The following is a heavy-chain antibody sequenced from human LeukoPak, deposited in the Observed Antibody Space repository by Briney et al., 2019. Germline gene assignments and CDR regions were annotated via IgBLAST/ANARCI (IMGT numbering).Heavy chain of an antibody. Sequence: ASVKVSCKASGYAFTGYYMHWVRQAPGQGLEWMGWINPNSGGTNYAQKFQGRVTMTRDTSISTAYMELSRLRSDDTAVYYCAGARRMVATGDYWGQGTLVTVSS. CDR1: GYAFTGYY. CDR3: AGARRMVATGDY. V-gene: IGHV1-2*02. D-gene: IGHD5-12*01. J-gene: IGHJ4*02. CDR2: INPNSGGT.